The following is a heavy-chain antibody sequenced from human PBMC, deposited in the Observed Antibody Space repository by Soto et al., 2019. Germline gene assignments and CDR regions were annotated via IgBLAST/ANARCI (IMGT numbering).Heavy chain of an antibody. J-gene: IGHJ4*02. V-gene: IGHV3-15*07. CDR2: IKTKAQGETT. CDR3: TTGSVEGY. D-gene: IGHD1-26*01. CDR1: GFTISGAW. Sequence: EVQLVESGGGLVKPGGSLRLSCAVSGFTISGAWMNWVRQAPGKGLEWVGRIKTKAQGETTDYAAPVKGRFTISRDDSENTLSLQMTSLKIEDTAVYFCTTGSVEGYWGQGTLVTVSS.